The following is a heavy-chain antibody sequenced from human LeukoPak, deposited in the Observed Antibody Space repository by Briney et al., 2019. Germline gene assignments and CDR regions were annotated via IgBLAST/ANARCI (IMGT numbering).Heavy chain of an antibody. Sequence: ASVKVSCKASGYTFTSYYMHWVRQAPGQGLEWMGTINPSGGSTSYAQKFQGRVTMTRDTSTSTVYMELSSLRSEDTAVYYCARDRGYCSGGSCYWPHYWGQGTLVTVSS. D-gene: IGHD2-15*01. CDR3: ARDRGYCSGGSCYWPHY. J-gene: IGHJ4*02. CDR2: INPSGGST. CDR1: GYTFTSYY. V-gene: IGHV1-46*01.